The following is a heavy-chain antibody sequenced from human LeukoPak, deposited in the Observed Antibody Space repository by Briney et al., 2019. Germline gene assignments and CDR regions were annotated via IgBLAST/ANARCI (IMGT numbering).Heavy chain of an antibody. CDR1: GFAFSSYA. CDR2: ISGSGGST. Sequence: GGSLRLSCAASGFAFSSYAMTWVRLPPGKGLEWVSAISGSGGSTCYADSVKGRFTISRDNSKNTLYLQMNSLRAEDTAVYYCAKEDIVVVPAGAFDIWGQGTMVTVSS. V-gene: IGHV3-23*01. D-gene: IGHD2-2*01. CDR3: AKEDIVVVPAGAFDI. J-gene: IGHJ3*02.